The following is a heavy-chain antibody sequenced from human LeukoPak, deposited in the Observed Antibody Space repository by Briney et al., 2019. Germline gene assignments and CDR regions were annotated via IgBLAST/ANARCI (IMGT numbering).Heavy chain of an antibody. J-gene: IGHJ4*02. CDR1: GGTFSSYA. CDR3: ARAASSGYYSSGRSDY. D-gene: IGHD3-22*01. V-gene: IGHV1-69*04. CDR2: IIPILGIA. Sequence: SVKVSCKASGGTFSSYAISWVRQAPGQGLEWMGRIIPILGIANYAQRFQGRVTITADKSTSTAYMELSSLRSEDTAVYYCARAASSGYYSSGRSDYWGQGTLVTVSS.